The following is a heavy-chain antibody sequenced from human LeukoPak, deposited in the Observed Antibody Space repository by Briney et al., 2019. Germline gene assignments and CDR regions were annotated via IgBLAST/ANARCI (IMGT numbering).Heavy chain of an antibody. D-gene: IGHD5-12*01. CDR3: ARGRVYPNGVLFRDGHSNGYSGYDYPYWYFDL. J-gene: IGHJ2*01. Sequence: SETLSLTCTVSGGSISSGDYYWSWIRQPPGKGLEWIGYIYYSGSTYYNPSLKSRVTISVDTSKNQFSLKLSSVTAADTAVYYCARGRVYPNGVLFRDGHSNGYSGYDYPYWYFDLWGRGTLVTVSS. V-gene: IGHV4-30-4*01. CDR2: IYYSGST. CDR1: GGSISSGDYY.